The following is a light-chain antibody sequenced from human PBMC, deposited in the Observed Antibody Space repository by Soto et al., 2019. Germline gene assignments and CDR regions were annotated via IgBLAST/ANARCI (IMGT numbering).Light chain of an antibody. CDR1: QSVSSY. CDR3: QQRQYWPPIT. Sequence: EIVMTQSPATLSVSPGERATLSCRASQSVSSYLAWYQQKPGQAPRLLIYDTSNRATGVPARFSGSGSGTDFTLTISSLEPEDCAIYYCQQRQYWPPITFGQGTDWRL. J-gene: IGKJ5*01. CDR2: DTS. V-gene: IGKV3-11*01.